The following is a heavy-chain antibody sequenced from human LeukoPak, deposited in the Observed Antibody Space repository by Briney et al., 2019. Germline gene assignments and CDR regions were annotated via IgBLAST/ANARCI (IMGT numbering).Heavy chain of an antibody. D-gene: IGHD6-19*01. CDR1: GGSISSYY. Sequence: SETLSLTCTVSGGSISSYYWSWIRQPPGKGLEWIGHIYYSGSTNYNPSLKSRVTISVDTSKNQFSLKLSSVTAADTAVYYCARAKGIAVAEMFDPWGQGTLVTVSS. J-gene: IGHJ5*02. CDR2: IYYSGST. CDR3: ARAKGIAVAEMFDP. V-gene: IGHV4-59*01.